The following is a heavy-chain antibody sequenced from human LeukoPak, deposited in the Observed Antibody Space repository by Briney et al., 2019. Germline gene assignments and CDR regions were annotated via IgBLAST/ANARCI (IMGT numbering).Heavy chain of an antibody. D-gene: IGHD6-19*01. CDR1: GGSISSSSYY. J-gene: IGHJ3*02. Sequence: SETLSLTCTVSGGSISSSSYYWGWIRQPPGKGLEWIGSIYHSGSTYYNPSLKSRVTISVDTSKNQFSLKLSSVTAADTAVYYCARDDAVAGTPGAFDIWGQGTMVTVSS. V-gene: IGHV4-39*02. CDR2: IYHSGST. CDR3: ARDDAVAGTPGAFDI.